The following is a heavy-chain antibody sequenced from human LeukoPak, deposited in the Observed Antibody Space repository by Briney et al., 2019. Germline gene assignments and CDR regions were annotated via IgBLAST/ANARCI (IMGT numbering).Heavy chain of an antibody. D-gene: IGHD3-9*01. J-gene: IGHJ3*02. CDR3: ARGPLAPILTGYYSSPDAFDI. V-gene: IGHV3-33*01. CDR1: GFTFSSYG. CDR2: IWYDGSNK. Sequence: GGSLRLSCAASGFTFSSYGMHWVRQAPGKGLEWVAVIWYDGSNKYYADSVKGRFTISRDNSKNTLYLQMNSLRAEDTAVYYCARGPLAPILTGYYSSPDAFDIWGQGTMVTVSS.